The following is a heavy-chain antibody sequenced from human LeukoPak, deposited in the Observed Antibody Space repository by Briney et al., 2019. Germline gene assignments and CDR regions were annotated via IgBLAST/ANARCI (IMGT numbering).Heavy chain of an antibody. Sequence: ASVKLSCKASGYTFTSYAMNWVRQAPGQGLEWMGWINTNTGNPTYAQGCTGRFVFSLDTSVITAYLQISSLKAEDTAVYYCSRDRRGYSYADNWFDPWGQGTLVTVSS. J-gene: IGHJ5*02. D-gene: IGHD5-18*01. CDR3: SRDRRGYSYADNWFDP. CDR2: INTNTGNP. CDR1: GYTFTSYA. V-gene: IGHV7-4-1*02.